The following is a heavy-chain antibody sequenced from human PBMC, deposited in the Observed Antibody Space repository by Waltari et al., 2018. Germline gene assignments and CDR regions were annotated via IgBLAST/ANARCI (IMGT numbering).Heavy chain of an antibody. Sequence: EVQLVESGGGLIQPGGSLRLSCAASGFTVSSNYMSWVRQAPGKGLVFVSVFYTGGSTYYANSVKGRFTISRDNSKNTLYLQMNSLRAEDTAVYYCARGDGVRGVIFDYWGQGTLVTVSS. CDR2: FYTGGST. J-gene: IGHJ4*02. V-gene: IGHV3-53*01. CDR1: GFTVSSNY. CDR3: ARGDGVRGVIFDY. D-gene: IGHD3-10*01.